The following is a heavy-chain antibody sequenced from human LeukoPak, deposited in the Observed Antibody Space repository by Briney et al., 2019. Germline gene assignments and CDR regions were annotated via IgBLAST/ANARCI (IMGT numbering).Heavy chain of an antibody. Sequence: SETLSLTCTVSGGSVSSSNYYWGWIRQPPGEGLEWIGSISYSGSTFYNPSLKSRLTISVDTSKNQFSLKLSSVAAADTAVYYCARVYYDSTGYCYRTRYYFDFWGQGTLVTVSS. CDR3: ARVYYDSTGYCYRTRYYFDF. J-gene: IGHJ4*02. V-gene: IGHV4-39*01. CDR1: GGSVSSSNYY. D-gene: IGHD3-22*01. CDR2: ISYSGST.